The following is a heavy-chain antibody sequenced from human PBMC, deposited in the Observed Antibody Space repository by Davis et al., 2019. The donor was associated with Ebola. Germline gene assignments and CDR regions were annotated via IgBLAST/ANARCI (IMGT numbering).Heavy chain of an antibody. CDR2: IYYSGST. V-gene: IGHV4-39*01. CDR3: ARRQRSGPRKGQLDY. J-gene: IGHJ4*02. Sequence: SETLSLTCTVSGGSISSSSYYWGWIRQPPGKGLEWIGSIYYSGSTYYNPSLKSRVTISVDTSKNQFSLKLSSVTAADTAVYYCARRQRSGPRKGQLDYWGQGTLVTVSS. CDR1: GGSISSSSYY. D-gene: IGHD6-19*01.